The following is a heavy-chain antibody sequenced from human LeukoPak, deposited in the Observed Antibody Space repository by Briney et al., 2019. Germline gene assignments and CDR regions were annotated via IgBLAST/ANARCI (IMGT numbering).Heavy chain of an antibody. CDR1: GDSVSSNGVA. CDR2: TYYGSKWNN. D-gene: IGHD1-14*01. J-gene: IGHJ4*02. CDR3: TRGRNSAFDY. V-gene: IGHV6-1*01. Sequence: SQTLSLTCAISGDSVSSNGVAWNWIRQSPSRGLEWLGRTYYGSKWNNDYALSVKSRITINPDTSKNQLSLQLNPVTPEDTAVYYCTRGRNSAFDYWGQGTLVTVSS.